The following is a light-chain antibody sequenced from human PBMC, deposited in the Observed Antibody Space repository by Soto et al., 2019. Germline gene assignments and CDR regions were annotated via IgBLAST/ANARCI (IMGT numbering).Light chain of an antibody. CDR2: EVY. CDR1: SSDVGDYNF. V-gene: IGLV2-8*01. J-gene: IGLJ2*01. CDR3: SSYAGSNNLV. Sequence: QSALTQPPSASGSPGQSVTFSCTGTSSDVGDYNFVSWYQQHPGKAPKVIIYEVYKRPSGVPDRFSGSKSGNTASLTVSGLQAEDEADYYCSSYAGSNNLVFGGGTKLTVL.